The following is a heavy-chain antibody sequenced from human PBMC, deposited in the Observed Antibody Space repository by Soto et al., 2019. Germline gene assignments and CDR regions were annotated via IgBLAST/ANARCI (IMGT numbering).Heavy chain of an antibody. CDR2: IIPIFGTA. CDR1: GGTFSSYA. V-gene: IGHV1-69*13. Sequence: SVKVSCKASGGTFSSYAISWVRQAPGQGLEWMGGIIPIFGTANYAQKFQGRVTITADESTSTAYMELSSLRSEDTAVYYCASLDTAMEPFDYWGQGTLVTVSS. J-gene: IGHJ4*02. D-gene: IGHD5-18*01. CDR3: ASLDTAMEPFDY.